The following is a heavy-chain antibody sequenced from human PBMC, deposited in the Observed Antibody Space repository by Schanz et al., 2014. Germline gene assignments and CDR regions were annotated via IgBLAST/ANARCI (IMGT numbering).Heavy chain of an antibody. CDR2: IYSGGST. D-gene: IGHD6-13*01. CDR3: ARDRQQLVGRIGYYYGMDV. Sequence: EVQVVESGGGFVQPGGSLRLSCAVSGFTVSSNYMSWVRQAPGKGLEWVAVIYSGGSTFYTDSVKGRFTISRDNSKNTLYLQMNSLRAEDTAVYYCARDRQQLVGRIGYYYGMDVWGQGTTVTVSS. V-gene: IGHV3-66*01. J-gene: IGHJ6*02. CDR1: GFTVSSNY.